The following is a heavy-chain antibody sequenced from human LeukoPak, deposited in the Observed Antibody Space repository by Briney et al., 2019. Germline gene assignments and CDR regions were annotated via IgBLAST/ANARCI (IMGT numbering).Heavy chain of an antibody. CDR3: ARRVERGSGSYYLDV. J-gene: IGHJ6*04. D-gene: IGHD3-10*01. CDR2: ISAYNGNT. CDR1: GYTFTSYG. V-gene: IGHV1-18*01. Sequence: ASVKVSCKASGYTFTSYGISWVRQAPGQGLEWMGWISAYNGNTNYAQKLQGRVTMTTDTSTSTAYMELRSLRSDDTAVYYCARRVERGSGSYYLDVWGKGTTVTVSS.